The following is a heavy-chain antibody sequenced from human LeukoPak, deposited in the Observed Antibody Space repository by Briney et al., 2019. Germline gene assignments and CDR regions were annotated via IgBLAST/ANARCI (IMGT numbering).Heavy chain of an antibody. CDR2: IYCSGST. V-gene: IGHV4-39*01. CDR3: ARQRIVVVVAATFDY. D-gene: IGHD2-15*01. CDR1: GGSISSSSYY. Sequence: KPSETLSLTCTVSGGSISSSSYYWGWIRQPPGKGLEWIGSIYCSGSTYYNPSLKSRVTISVDTSKNQFSLKLSSVTAADTAVYYCARQRIVVVVAATFDYWGQGTLVTVSS. J-gene: IGHJ4*02.